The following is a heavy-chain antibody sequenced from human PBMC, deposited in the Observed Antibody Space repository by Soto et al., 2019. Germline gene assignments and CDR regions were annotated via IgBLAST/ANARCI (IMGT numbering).Heavy chain of an antibody. J-gene: IGHJ3*02. V-gene: IGHV2-5*02. CDR2: IYWDDDK. Sequence: QITLKESGPTLVKPTQTLTLTCTFSGFSLSTSGVGVGWIRQPPGKALEWLALIYWDDDKRYSPSLKSRLTITKHTSKNHVVLTITNMDPVDTATYYCAHITVTTPYRAFDIWGQGTMVTVSS. CDR1: GFSLSTSGVG. CDR3: AHITVTTPYRAFDI. D-gene: IGHD4-17*01.